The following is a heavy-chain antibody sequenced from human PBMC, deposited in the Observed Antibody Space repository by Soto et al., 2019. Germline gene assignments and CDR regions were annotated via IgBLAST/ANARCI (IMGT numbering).Heavy chain of an antibody. CDR2: ISGSGGST. CDR3: AKDFQRGSGSYYNSGPGL. D-gene: IGHD3-10*01. J-gene: IGHJ4*02. CDR1: GFTFSSDA. Sequence: EVQLLESGGGLVQPGGSLRLSCAASGFTFSSDAMSWVRQAPGKGLEWVSAISGSGGSTYYADSVKGRFTISRDNSKNTLYLQMNSRRAEDTAVYYCAKDFQRGSGSYYNSGPGLWGQGTLVTVSS. V-gene: IGHV3-23*01.